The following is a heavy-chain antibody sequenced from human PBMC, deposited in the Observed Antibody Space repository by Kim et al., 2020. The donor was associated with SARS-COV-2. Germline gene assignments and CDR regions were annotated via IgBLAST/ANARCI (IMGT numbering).Heavy chain of an antibody. J-gene: IGHJ5*02. Sequence: GESLKISCKGSGYSFTKYWIGWVRQMSGKGLEWMGIIHPGDSDTRYSPSFQGQVTISADNSISTAYLQWSSLKASDTAMYYCARASYCSGGSCYGKFDWFDPWGRGTQVTVSS. CDR2: IHPGDSDT. D-gene: IGHD2-15*01. V-gene: IGHV5-51*01. CDR1: GYSFTKYW. CDR3: ARASYCSGGSCYGKFDWFDP.